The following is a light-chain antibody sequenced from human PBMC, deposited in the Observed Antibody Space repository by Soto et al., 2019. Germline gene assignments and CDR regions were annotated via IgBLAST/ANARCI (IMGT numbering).Light chain of an antibody. CDR2: AAS. CDR3: LQDYSYPWT. Sequence: AIHLTQSPSGQSAPLRHSVTITCRASQGIRNDLGWYQQKPGKAPKLLIYAASSLHSGVPSRFSGSASGTDFTLTISSLQPEDFATYYCLQDYSYPWTFGQGTKVDIK. V-gene: IGKV1-6*01. J-gene: IGKJ1*01. CDR1: QGIRND.